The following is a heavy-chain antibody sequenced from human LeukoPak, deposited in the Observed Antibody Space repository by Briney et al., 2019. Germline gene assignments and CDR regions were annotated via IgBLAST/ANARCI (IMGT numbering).Heavy chain of an antibody. CDR1: GYIFTSYW. J-gene: IGHJ5*02. D-gene: IGHD2-2*01. CDR3: ARRYCSSTSCLLKAWFDP. Sequence: GEALRISCKGYGYIFTSYWISWVRQMPGKGREWMGRVDPSDCYTNYSPSFQGHVTISADKSISTAYLPWSRLKDSDTAMYYCARRYCSSTSCLLKAWFDPWGQGTLVTVSS. CDR2: VDPSDCYT. V-gene: IGHV5-10-1*01.